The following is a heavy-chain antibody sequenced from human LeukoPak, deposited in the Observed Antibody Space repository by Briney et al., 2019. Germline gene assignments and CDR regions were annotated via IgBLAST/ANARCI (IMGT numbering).Heavy chain of an antibody. V-gene: IGHV4-59*12. D-gene: IGHD2-15*01. CDR1: GGSISSYY. J-gene: IGHJ4*02. CDR2: IYYSGST. CDR3: AREYCSGGSCYSAY. Sequence: SETLSLTCTVSGGSISSYYWSWIRQPPGKGLEWIGYIYYSGSTNYNPSLKSRVTISVDTSKNQFSLKLSSVTAADTAVYYCAREYCSGGSCYSAYWGQGTRVTVSS.